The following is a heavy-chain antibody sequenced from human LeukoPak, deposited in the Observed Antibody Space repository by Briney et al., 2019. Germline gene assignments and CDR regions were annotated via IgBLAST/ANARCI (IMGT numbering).Heavy chain of an antibody. Sequence: GGSLRPSCAASGFTFSSYWMTWVRQAPGKGLEWVANIKRDGTEKNYADSVKGRFIISRDNAENSLFLQMSSLRAEDTAVYYCARDADYTGYDLFDYWGQGTLVTVSS. CDR3: ARDADYTGYDLFDY. J-gene: IGHJ4*02. CDR1: GFTFSSYW. CDR2: IKRDGTEK. D-gene: IGHD5-12*01. V-gene: IGHV3-7*01.